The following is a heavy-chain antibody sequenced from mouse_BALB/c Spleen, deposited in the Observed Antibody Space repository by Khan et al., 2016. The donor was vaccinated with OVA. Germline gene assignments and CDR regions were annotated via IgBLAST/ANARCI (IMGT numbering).Heavy chain of an antibody. V-gene: IGHV5-12-2*01. CDR1: GFTFSSNT. CDR3: ASVRTFITTALDY. J-gene: IGHJ4*01. Sequence: EVELVESGGGLVQPGGSLKLSCAASGFTFSSNTMSWVRQTPEKRLEWVAYITNGGGSTYYPDTVKGRFTISRDTAKNTLYLKMISLKSEDTAMYYCASVRTFITTALDYWGQGTSVTVSS. D-gene: IGHD1-2*01. CDR2: ITNGGGST.